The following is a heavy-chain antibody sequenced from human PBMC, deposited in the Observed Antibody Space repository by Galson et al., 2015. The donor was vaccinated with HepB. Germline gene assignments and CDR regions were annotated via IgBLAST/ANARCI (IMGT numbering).Heavy chain of an antibody. D-gene: IGHD6-13*01. V-gene: IGHV1-69*13. CDR2: IIPIFGTA. J-gene: IGHJ4*02. Sequence: SVKVSCKASGGTFSSYAISWVRQAPGQGLEWMGGIIPIFGTANYAQKFQGRVTITADESTSTAYVELSSLRSEDTAVYYCSGIAAAGTDYWGQGTLVTVSS. CDR3: SGIAAAGTDY. CDR1: GGTFSSYA.